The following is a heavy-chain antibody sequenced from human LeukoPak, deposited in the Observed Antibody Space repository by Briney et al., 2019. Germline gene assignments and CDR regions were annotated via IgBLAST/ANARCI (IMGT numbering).Heavy chain of an antibody. CDR2: IWYDGSNK. CDR3: ARGWSRYDFWSGYPPPYYMDV. CDR1: GFTFSSYG. J-gene: IGHJ6*03. Sequence: QPGRSLRLSCAASGFTFSSYGMHWVRQAPGKGLEWVAVIWYDGSNKYYADSVKGRFTISRDNSKNTLYLQMNSLRAEDTAVYYCARGWSRYDFWSGYPPPYYMDVWGKGTTVTVSS. D-gene: IGHD3-3*01. V-gene: IGHV3-33*01.